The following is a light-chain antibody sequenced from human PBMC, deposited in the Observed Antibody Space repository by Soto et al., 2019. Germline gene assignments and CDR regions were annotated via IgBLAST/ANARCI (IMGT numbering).Light chain of an antibody. CDR3: QSYDSSLSGWV. CDR2: GNI. V-gene: IGLV1-40*01. CDR1: SSNIGAGYD. J-gene: IGLJ3*02. Sequence: QSVLTQPPSVSGAPGQRVTISCTGSSSNIGAGYDVHWYQQLPGIAPKLLIYGNINRPSGVPDRFSGSKSGTSASLAITGRQAEDEADYYCQSYDSSLSGWVFGGGTKVTVL.